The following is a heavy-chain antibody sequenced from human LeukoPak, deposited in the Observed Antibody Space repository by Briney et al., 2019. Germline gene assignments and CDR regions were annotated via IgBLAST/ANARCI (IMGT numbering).Heavy chain of an antibody. Sequence: SETLSLTCTVSGYSISSGYYWGWIRQPPGKGLEWIGSIYHSGSTYYNPSLKSRVTISVDTSKNQFSLKLSSVTAADTAVYYCARELYDFWSGYYPGDWFDPWGQGTLVTVPS. D-gene: IGHD3-3*01. J-gene: IGHJ5*02. CDR2: IYHSGST. V-gene: IGHV4-38-2*02. CDR3: ARELYDFWSGYYPGDWFDP. CDR1: GYSISSGYY.